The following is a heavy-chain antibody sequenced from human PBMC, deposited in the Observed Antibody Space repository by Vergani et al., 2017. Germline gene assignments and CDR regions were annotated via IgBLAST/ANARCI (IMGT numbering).Heavy chain of an antibody. CDR1: GYTFNTYD. CDR2: MNPNSGNT. V-gene: IGHV1-18*01. D-gene: IGHD1-26*01. CDR3: ASSGGGSYYFPDAFDI. Sequence: QVQLVQSGAEVKKPGASVKVSCKASGYTFNTYDINWVRQAPGQGLEWMGWMNPNSGNTNYAQKLQGRVTMTTDTSTSTAYMELRSLRSDDTAVYYCASSGGGSYYFPDAFDIWGQGTMVTVSS. J-gene: IGHJ3*02.